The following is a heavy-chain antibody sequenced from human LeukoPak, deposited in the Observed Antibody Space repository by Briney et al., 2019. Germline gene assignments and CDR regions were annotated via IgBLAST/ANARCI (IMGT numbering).Heavy chain of an antibody. V-gene: IGHV1-8*01. CDR1: GNTFTSYD. Sequence: ASVKVSCKASGNTFTSYDINWVRQATGQGLEWMGRMNPNSGNTGYAQKFQGRVTMTRNTSISTAYMELSSLRSEDTAVYYCARDLRYSSGWSASGMDVWGKGATVTISS. D-gene: IGHD6-19*01. CDR2: MNPNSGNT. CDR3: ARDLRYSSGWSASGMDV. J-gene: IGHJ6*03.